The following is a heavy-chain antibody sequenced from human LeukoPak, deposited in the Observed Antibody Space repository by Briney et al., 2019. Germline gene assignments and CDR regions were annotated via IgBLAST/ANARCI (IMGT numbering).Heavy chain of an antibody. D-gene: IGHD4-17*01. Sequence: ASVKVSCKASGYTFTGCYMHWVRQAPGQGLELMGWINPNSGGTNYAQKFQGRVTMTRDTSISTAYMELSRLRSDDTAVYYCARGEDYGIFVNVDYWGQGTLVTVSS. V-gene: IGHV1-2*02. CDR2: INPNSGGT. J-gene: IGHJ4*02. CDR3: ARGEDYGIFVNVDY. CDR1: GYTFTGCY.